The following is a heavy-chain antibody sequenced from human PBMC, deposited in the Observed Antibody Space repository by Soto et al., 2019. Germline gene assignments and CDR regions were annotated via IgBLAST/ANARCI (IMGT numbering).Heavy chain of an antibody. V-gene: IGHV3-21*01. Sequence: GSLRLSGAASGFTFSSYSRNWVRQAPGKGLEWVSSISSSRSYIYYADSLKGRFTISRDNAKNSLYLQMNSLRAEDTAVYYCARAPNYYYGMDVWGQGTTVTVSS. CDR1: GFTFSSYS. J-gene: IGHJ6*02. CDR2: ISSSRSYI. CDR3: ARAPNYYYGMDV.